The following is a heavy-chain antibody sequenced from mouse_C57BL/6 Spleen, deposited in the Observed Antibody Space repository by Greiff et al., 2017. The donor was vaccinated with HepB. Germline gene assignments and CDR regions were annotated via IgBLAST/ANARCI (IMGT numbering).Heavy chain of an antibody. Sequence: QVHVKQSGAELARPGASVKLSCKASGYTFTRYGISWVKQRTGQGLEWIGEIYPRSGNTYYNEKFKGKATLTADKSSSTAYMELRSLTSEDSAVYFCARDYGSSYFYWYFDVWGTGTTVTVSS. J-gene: IGHJ1*03. CDR3: ARDYGSSYFYWYFDV. D-gene: IGHD1-1*01. V-gene: IGHV1-81*01. CDR1: GYTFTRYG. CDR2: IYPRSGNT.